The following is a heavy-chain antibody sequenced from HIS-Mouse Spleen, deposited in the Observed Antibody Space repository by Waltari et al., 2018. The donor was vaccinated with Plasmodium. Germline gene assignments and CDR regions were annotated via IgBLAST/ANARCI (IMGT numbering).Heavy chain of an antibody. CDR1: GGSFSGYY. Sequence: QVQLQQWGAGLLKPSETLSLTCAVYGGSFSGYYWSWIRQPPGKGLEWIGEINHSGSTNSTPSLKGRVTISVDTSKNQFSRKLSSVTAADTAVYYCARGRVLGTSSGYFDLWGRGTLVTVSS. CDR2: INHSGST. D-gene: IGHD3-10*01. CDR3: ARGRVLGTSSGYFDL. J-gene: IGHJ2*01. V-gene: IGHV4-34*01.